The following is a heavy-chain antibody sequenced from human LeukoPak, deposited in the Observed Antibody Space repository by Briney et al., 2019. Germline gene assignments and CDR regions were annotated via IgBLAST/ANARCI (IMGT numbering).Heavy chain of an antibody. Sequence: WASVKVSCKASGYTFTSYGISWVRQAPGQGLEWMGWISAYNGNTNYAQKLQGRVTMTTDTSTSTAYMELRSLRSDDTAVYYCAREGAERYYDSSGYYYEDYWGQGTLVTVSS. D-gene: IGHD3-22*01. CDR3: AREGAERYYDSSGYYYEDY. V-gene: IGHV1-18*01. CDR1: GYTFTSYG. CDR2: ISAYNGNT. J-gene: IGHJ4*02.